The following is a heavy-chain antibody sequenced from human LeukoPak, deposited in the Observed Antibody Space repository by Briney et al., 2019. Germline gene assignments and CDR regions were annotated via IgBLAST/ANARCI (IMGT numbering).Heavy chain of an antibody. D-gene: IGHD5-18*01. CDR1: GGSFSGYY. CDR3: ARGRGYSYVRY. Sequence: SSETLSLTCAVYGGSFSGYYWSWIRQPPGKGLEWIEEINHSGSTNYNPSLKSRVTISVDTSKNQFSLKLSSVTAAGTAVYYCARGRGYSYVRYWGQGTLVTVSS. J-gene: IGHJ4*02. V-gene: IGHV4-34*01. CDR2: INHSGST.